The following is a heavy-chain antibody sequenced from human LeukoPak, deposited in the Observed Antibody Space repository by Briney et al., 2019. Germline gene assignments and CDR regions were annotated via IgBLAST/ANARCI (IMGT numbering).Heavy chain of an antibody. J-gene: IGHJ4*02. CDR3: ARSTSGGYYFDY. D-gene: IGHD1-26*01. Sequence: GESLKISCKGSGSSFSTCWIGWVRQMPGKGLEWMGIIYPSDSNIRHSPSFQGQVIISVDKSISTAYLQWSRLKASDTAMYYCARSTSGGYYFDYWGQGTLVTVSS. V-gene: IGHV5-51*01. CDR1: GSSFSTCW. CDR2: IYPSDSNI.